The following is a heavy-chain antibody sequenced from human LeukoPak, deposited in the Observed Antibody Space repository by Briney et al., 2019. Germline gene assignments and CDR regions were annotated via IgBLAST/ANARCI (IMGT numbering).Heavy chain of an antibody. CDR2: IYHTGST. CDR1: GGSISSSNW. V-gene: IGHV4-4*02. J-gene: IGHJ3*02. D-gene: IGHD3-10*01. Sequence: PSGTLSLTCAVSGGSISSSNWWIWVRQPPGKGLEWIGEIYHTGSTNYNPSLKSRVTISVDKSKNQFSLKLSSVTAADTAMYYCARDTGGRGRLDAFDIWGQGTMVTVSS. CDR3: ARDTGGRGRLDAFDI.